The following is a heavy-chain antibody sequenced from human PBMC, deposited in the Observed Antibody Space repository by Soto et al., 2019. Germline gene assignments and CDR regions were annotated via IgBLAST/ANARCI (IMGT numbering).Heavy chain of an antibody. V-gene: IGHV1-69*13. J-gene: IGHJ3*02. Sequence: SVKVSCKASGGTFSSYAISWVRQAPGQGLEWMGGIIPIFGTANYAQKFQGRVTITADESTSTAYMELSSLRSEDTAVYYCASSIVGGGPYGFDIWGQGTMVTVSS. CDR2: IIPIFGTA. CDR3: ASSIVGGGPYGFDI. D-gene: IGHD1-26*01. CDR1: GGTFSSYA.